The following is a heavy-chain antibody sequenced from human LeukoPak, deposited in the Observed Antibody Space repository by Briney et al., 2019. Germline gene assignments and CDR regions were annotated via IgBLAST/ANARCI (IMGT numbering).Heavy chain of an antibody. CDR3: ARDRLDGNNWNDCDY. CDR2: ISYDGSNK. CDR1: GFTFSNYA. D-gene: IGHD1-1*01. Sequence: PGGSLRLSCAASGFTFSNYAMHWVRQAPGKGLEWLAIISYDGSNKYYADSVKGRFTISRDNSKNTLYVQMNGLRVDDTAVYYCARDRLDGNNWNDCDYWGQGTLATVSS. J-gene: IGHJ4*02. V-gene: IGHV3-30-3*01.